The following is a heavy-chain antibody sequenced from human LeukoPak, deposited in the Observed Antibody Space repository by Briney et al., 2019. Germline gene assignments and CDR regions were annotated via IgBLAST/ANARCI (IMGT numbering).Heavy chain of an antibody. Sequence: GESLKIPCRGSPYSFTTLCIVWVRQIPGKGLEGMGIIYPHDSDTIYSPSCLGPVTLSPEHSINPPYPQWRRLKRADTAMFYCSSLHSSSSGPVDYWGQGTLVSVSS. CDR3: SSLHSSSSGPVDY. CDR1: PYSFTTLC. V-gene: IGHV5-51*01. CDR2: IYPHDSDT. J-gene: IGHJ4*02. D-gene: IGHD6-6*01.